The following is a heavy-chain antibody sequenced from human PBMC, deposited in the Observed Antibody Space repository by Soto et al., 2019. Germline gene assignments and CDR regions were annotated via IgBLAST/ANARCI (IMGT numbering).Heavy chain of an antibody. V-gene: IGHV3-33*01. CDR2: IWYDGSNK. Sequence: GGSLRLSCAASGFTFSSYGMHWVRQAPGKGLEWVAVIWYDGSNKYYADSVKGRFTISRDNSKNTLYLQMNSLRAEDTAVYYCARTRQWITMVRGVQNAFDIWPRDNGHRLL. CDR1: GFTFSSYG. D-gene: IGHD3-10*01. CDR3: ARTRQWITMVRGVQNAFDI. J-gene: IGHJ3*02.